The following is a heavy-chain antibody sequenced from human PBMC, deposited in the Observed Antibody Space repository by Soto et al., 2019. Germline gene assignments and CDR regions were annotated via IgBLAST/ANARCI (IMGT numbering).Heavy chain of an antibody. CDR1: GYSFTSYW. Sequence: EVQLVQSGAEVKKPGESLKISCKGSGYSFTSYWIGWVRQMPGKGLEWMGIIYPGDSDTRYSPSFQGQVTISADKSISTAYLQWSSLKASDTAMYYCARREVVPAAMGYYYYYMDVWGKGTTVTVSS. J-gene: IGHJ6*03. D-gene: IGHD2-2*01. CDR3: ARREVVPAAMGYYYYYMDV. V-gene: IGHV5-51*03. CDR2: IYPGDSDT.